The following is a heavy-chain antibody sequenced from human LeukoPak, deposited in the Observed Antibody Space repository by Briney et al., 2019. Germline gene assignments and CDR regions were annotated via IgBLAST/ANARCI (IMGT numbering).Heavy chain of an antibody. D-gene: IGHD6-19*01. J-gene: IGHJ6*02. CDR3: ARQSGGWSYYYGMDV. V-gene: IGHV1-2*02. CDR2: INPNSGGT. Sequence: ASVKVSCKASGYTFTGYYMHWVRQAPGQGLEWMGWINPNSGGTNYAQKFQGRVTMTRDTSISTAYMELSRLRSDDTAVYYCARQSGGWSYYYGMDVWGQGTTVTVSS. CDR1: GYTFTGYY.